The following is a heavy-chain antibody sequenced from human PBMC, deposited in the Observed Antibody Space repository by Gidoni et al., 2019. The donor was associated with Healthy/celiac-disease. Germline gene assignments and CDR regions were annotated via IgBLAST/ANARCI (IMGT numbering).Heavy chain of an antibody. Sequence: QVQLVQSGAEVKKPGSSVKVSCKASGGTFSSYAISWVRQAPGQGLEWMGGIIPIFGTANYAQKFQGRVTITADKSTSTAYMELSSLRSEDTAVYYCARLISSSWYKSDDAFDIWGQGTMVTVSS. CDR2: IIPIFGTA. CDR3: ARLISSSWYKSDDAFDI. J-gene: IGHJ3*02. D-gene: IGHD6-13*01. CDR1: GGTFSSYA. V-gene: IGHV1-69*06.